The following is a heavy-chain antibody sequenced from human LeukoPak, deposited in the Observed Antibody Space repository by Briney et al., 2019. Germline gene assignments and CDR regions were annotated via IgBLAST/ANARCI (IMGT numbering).Heavy chain of an antibody. D-gene: IGHD3-10*01. Sequence: ASVKVSCKASGYTFTTYGISWVRQAPGQGPEWMGWISGKNGDTKYAQILQDRVTMTTDTSTNTAYMELRNLRSDDTAVHYCARDPFRSHRSPLDWFGDPWGQGTLVTVSS. V-gene: IGHV1-18*01. CDR2: ISGKNGDT. CDR3: ARDPFRSHRSPLDWFGDP. CDR1: GYTFTTYG. J-gene: IGHJ4*02.